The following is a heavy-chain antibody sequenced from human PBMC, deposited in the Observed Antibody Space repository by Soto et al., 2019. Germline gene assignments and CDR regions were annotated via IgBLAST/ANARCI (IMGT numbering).Heavy chain of an antibody. D-gene: IGHD3-22*01. Sequence: PSETLSLTCTVSGGSISSSSYYWGRIRQPPGKGLEWIGSIYYSGSTYYNPSLKSRVTISVDTSKNQFSLKLSSVTAADTAVYYCARHAYYYDSSGYSILGAFDIWGQGTMVTVSS. CDR2: IYYSGST. V-gene: IGHV4-39*01. CDR3: ARHAYYYDSSGYSILGAFDI. J-gene: IGHJ3*02. CDR1: GGSISSSSYY.